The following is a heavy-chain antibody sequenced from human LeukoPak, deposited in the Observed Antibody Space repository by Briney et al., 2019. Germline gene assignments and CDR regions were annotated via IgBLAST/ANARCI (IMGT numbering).Heavy chain of an antibody. CDR1: GFIFSHYG. CDR2: ISYDGNYE. J-gene: IGHJ3*01. D-gene: IGHD3-22*01. CDR3: AKQQSGYGGGGDAFDL. V-gene: IGHV3-30*18. Sequence: GGSLRLSCTASGFIFSHYGMHWVRQAPGKGLEWVAVISYDGNYEFYVDSVRGRFTISRDNSNNMLFLQMNSLRPEDTAVYYCAKQQSGYGGGGDAFDLWGQGTLVTVSS.